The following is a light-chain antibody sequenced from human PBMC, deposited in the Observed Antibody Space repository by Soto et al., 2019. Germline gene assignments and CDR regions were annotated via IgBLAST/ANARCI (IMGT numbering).Light chain of an antibody. CDR2: YDS. CDR1: NIGSKS. J-gene: IGLJ6*01. CDR3: QVWDSSSDHRGV. V-gene: IGLV3-21*04. Sequence: SSELTQPPSVSVAPGKTARITCGGNNIGSKSVHWYQQKPGQAPVLVIYYDSDRPSGIPERFSGSNSGNTATLTISRVEAGDEADYYCQVWDSSSDHRGVFGSGTQLTVL.